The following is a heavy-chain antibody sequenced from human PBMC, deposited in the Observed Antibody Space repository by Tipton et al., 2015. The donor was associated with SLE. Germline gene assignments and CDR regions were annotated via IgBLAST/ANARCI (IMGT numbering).Heavy chain of an antibody. D-gene: IGHD3-22*01. CDR2: IYSDGSST. V-gene: IGHV3-74*01. J-gene: IGHJ6*02. CDR1: SGSIGGDYY. Sequence: LSLTCTVSSGSIGGDYYWSWIRQPPGKGLVWVSRIYSDGSSTNYADSVKGRFTISRDNAKNTLYLQMNSLRAEDTAVYYCGTTSSDYGMDVWGQGTTVTVSS. CDR3: GTTSSDYGMDV.